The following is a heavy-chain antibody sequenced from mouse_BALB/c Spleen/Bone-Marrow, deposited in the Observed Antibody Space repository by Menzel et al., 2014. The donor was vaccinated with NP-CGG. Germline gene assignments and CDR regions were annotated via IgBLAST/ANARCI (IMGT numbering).Heavy chain of an antibody. J-gene: IGHJ2*01. V-gene: IGHV7-3*02. CDR1: GFTFTDYY. D-gene: IGHD1-2*01. CDR2: IRNKANGYTT. CDR3: ARDIGRLLFDY. Sequence: EVKLMESGGGLVQPGGSLILSCETSGFTFTDYYMNWVRQPPGKALEWLGFIRNKANGYTTEYSASVKGRFTISRDNSQSILCLQMNTLRAEDSATYYCARDIGRLLFDYWGQGTTLTVSS.